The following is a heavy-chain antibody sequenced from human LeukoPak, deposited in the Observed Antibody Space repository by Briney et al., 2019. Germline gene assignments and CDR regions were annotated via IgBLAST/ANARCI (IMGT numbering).Heavy chain of an antibody. V-gene: IGHV3-33*01. Sequence: PGGSLRLSCAASGFTFSSYGVHWVRQAPGKGLEWVAVIWYDGSNKYYAGSVKGRFTISRDNSKNTLYLQMNSLRAEDTAVYYCARDLIVGATEYYFDYWGQGTLVTVSS. CDR2: IWYDGSNK. J-gene: IGHJ4*02. D-gene: IGHD1-26*01. CDR3: ARDLIVGATEYYFDY. CDR1: GFTFSSYG.